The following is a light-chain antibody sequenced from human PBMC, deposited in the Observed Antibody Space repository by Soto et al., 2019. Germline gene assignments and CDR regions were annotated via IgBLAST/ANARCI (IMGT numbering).Light chain of an antibody. CDR2: GAS. J-gene: IGKJ1*01. V-gene: IGKV3-20*01. CDR3: QQYGSSPLWT. Sequence: EIVLTQSPGTLSLSPGERATLSCRASQSVSSSYLAWYQQKPGQAPRLLIYGASNRATGIPDRFSGSGSGTDFTLTISRLEADDFAVYYCQQYGSSPLWTFGQGTKVEIK. CDR1: QSVSSSY.